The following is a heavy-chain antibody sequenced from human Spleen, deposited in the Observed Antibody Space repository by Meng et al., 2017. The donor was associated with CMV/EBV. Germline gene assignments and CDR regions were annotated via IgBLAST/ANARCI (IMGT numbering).Heavy chain of an antibody. Sequence: GGSLRLSCAASGFTFSNAWMSWVRQAPGKGLEWVGRIKSKTDGGTTDYAAPVKGRFTISRDDSKNTLYLQMNSLKTEDTAVYYCWVIATLDDAFDIWGQGIMVTVSS. J-gene: IGHJ3*02. CDR1: GFTFSNAW. CDR2: IKSKTDGGTT. D-gene: IGHD2-21*01. V-gene: IGHV3-15*01. CDR3: WVIATLDDAFDI.